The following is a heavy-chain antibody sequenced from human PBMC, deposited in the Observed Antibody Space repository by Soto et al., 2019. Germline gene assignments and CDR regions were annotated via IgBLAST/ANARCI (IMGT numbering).Heavy chain of an antibody. CDR2: INQDGSER. CDR1: GFTFSTCW. Sequence: EVQLVESGGGLVQPGGSLRLSCAASGFTFSTCWMMWVRQAPGKGLEWVANINQDGSERYYVDSVKGRFTISRDNAKNSLYLQMNSLRAEDTAVYYCVKDNRGSYWGQETLVTVSS. D-gene: IGHD3-10*01. CDR3: VKDNRGSY. J-gene: IGHJ4*02. V-gene: IGHV3-7*01.